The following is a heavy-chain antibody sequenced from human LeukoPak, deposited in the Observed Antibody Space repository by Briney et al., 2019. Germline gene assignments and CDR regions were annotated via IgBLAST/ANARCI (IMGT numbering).Heavy chain of an antibody. V-gene: IGHV1-18*01. D-gene: IGHD3-10*01. CDR2: ITGYTGNT. CDR1: GYTFTNYG. Sequence: ASVKVSCKASGYTFTNYGIGWVRQAAGQGLEWMGWITGYTGNTNYAQNLQGRATMTTDTSTSTAYMELRSLRSDDTAVYYCARSPMVRGVMPTYFDYWGQGTLVTVSS. CDR3: ARSPMVRGVMPTYFDY. J-gene: IGHJ4*02.